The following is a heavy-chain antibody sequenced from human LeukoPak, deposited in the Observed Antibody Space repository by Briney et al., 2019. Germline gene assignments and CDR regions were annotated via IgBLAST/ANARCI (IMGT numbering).Heavy chain of an antibody. V-gene: IGHV4-59*01. CDR3: ARSNGEEFDY. CDR1: GGSISSYY. Sequence: SETLSLTCTVSGGSISSYYWSWIRQPPGKGLEWIGYIYYSGSTNYNPSLKSRVTISVDTSKNQFSLKLSSVTAADTAVYYCARSNGEEFDYWGQGTLVTASS. J-gene: IGHJ4*02. CDR2: IYYSGST. D-gene: IGHD3-10*01.